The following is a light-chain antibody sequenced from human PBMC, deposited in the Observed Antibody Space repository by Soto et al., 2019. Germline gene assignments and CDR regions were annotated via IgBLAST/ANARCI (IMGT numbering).Light chain of an antibody. CDR1: QDIGGR. CDR3: LQVYSFPRT. V-gene: IGKV1-12*01. Sequence: DIQMTQSPSSVYAYVGELITINCRASQDIGGRLAWFQPKPGKAPQYLSQAESILQSCVQSRVSGRGSWTECMLTSNNLQPEEFASYFCLQVYSFPRTFGQGTKV. J-gene: IGKJ1*01. CDR2: AES.